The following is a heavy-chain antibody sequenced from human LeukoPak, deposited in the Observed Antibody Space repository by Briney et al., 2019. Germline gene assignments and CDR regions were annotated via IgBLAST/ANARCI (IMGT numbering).Heavy chain of an antibody. CDR2: IYAGNSDT. J-gene: IGHJ4*02. D-gene: IGHD1-26*01. CDR3: ARPRATVGATIDY. V-gene: IGHV5-51*01. CDR1: GYTFTTSW. Sequence: GESLKISCQGFGYTFTTSWIGWVRQLPGKGLEWMAIIYAGNSDTKYSPSFQGQVSISTDRSISTAYLQWSSLQASDTAIYYCARPRATVGATIDYWGQGTLVTVSS.